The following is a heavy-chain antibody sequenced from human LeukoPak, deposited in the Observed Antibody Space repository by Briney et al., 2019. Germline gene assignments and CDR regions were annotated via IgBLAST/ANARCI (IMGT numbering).Heavy chain of an antibody. Sequence: PSETLSLTCTVSGGSLSSYYWSWIRQPPGKGLEWIGYIYYSGSTNCNPSLKSRVTISLDTSKNQFSLKLSSVTAADTAVYYCARGIGYYGSGSPDNYFDYWGQGTLVTVSS. J-gene: IGHJ4*02. D-gene: IGHD3-10*01. CDR2: IYYSGST. V-gene: IGHV4-59*01. CDR1: GGSLSSYY. CDR3: ARGIGYYGSGSPDNYFDY.